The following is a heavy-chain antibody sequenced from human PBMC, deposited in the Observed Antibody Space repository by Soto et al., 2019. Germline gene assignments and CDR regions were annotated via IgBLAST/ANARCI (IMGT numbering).Heavy chain of an antibody. CDR1: RFSFSTYG. CDR3: AKASRYNYDTESFDL. J-gene: IGHJ3*01. D-gene: IGHD5-18*01. CDR2: ISYDGREK. V-gene: IGHV3-30*18. Sequence: PGGSLRLSCVASRFSFSTYGMHWVRQPPGKGLEWVAVISYDGREKYYADSVKGRFTISRDNSKNTLYLQMDSLSTEDTAVYFCAKASRYNYDTESFDLWGQGTMVTVSS.